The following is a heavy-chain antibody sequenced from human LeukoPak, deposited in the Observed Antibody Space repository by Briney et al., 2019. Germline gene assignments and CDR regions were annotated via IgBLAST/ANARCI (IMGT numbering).Heavy chain of an antibody. V-gene: IGHV3-48*02. CDR2: ISGSSSRI. D-gene: IGHD1-26*01. Sequence: GGSLRLSCAASGFTFSSYSMNWVRQPPGKGLEWVSYISGSSSRIYYADSAKGRFTISRDNAKNSLYLQMNSLRDEDTAVYYCARVNGGYSGTYDYGFDYWGQGTLVTFSS. J-gene: IGHJ4*02. CDR1: GFTFSSYS. CDR3: ARVNGGYSGTYDYGFDY.